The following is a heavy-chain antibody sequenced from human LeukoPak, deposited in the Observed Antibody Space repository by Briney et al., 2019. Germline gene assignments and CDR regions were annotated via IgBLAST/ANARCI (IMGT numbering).Heavy chain of an antibody. CDR2: IRGSGSST. CDR3: AKGFRLYGDYYFDY. D-gene: IGHD4-17*01. J-gene: IGHJ4*02. Sequence: GGSLRLSCAASGFTFSSYAMSWVRQAPGEGLEWVSAIRGSGSSTYYADSVKGRFTISRDNSKNTLYLQMNSLRAEDTAIYYCAKGFRLYGDYYFDYWGQGTLVTASS. V-gene: IGHV3-23*01. CDR1: GFTFSSYA.